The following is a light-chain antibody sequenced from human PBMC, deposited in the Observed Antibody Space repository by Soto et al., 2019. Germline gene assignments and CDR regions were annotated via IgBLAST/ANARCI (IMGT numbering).Light chain of an antibody. V-gene: IGKV3-15*01. CDR1: QSVSSS. J-gene: IGKJ4*01. CDR3: QQYNNWPPLT. CDR2: DAS. Sequence: EIVMTQSPATLSVSPGDRATLSCRASQSVSSSLAWYQQIPGQAPRLLIYDASTRATGIPARFCGSWSGTEFTLTISSLQSTDVVVYYCQQYNNWPPLTFGGGTKVELK.